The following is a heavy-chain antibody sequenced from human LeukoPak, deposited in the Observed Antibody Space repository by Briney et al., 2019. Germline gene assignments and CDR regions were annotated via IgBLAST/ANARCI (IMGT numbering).Heavy chain of an antibody. Sequence: GGSLRLSCAASGFTFSSYAMSWVRQAPGKGLEWVSAISGSGGSTYYADSVKGRFTISRDNSKNTLYLQMNSLRAEDTVVYYCAKAPHIAARINWFDPWGQGTLVTVSS. CDR1: GFTFSSYA. D-gene: IGHD6-6*01. V-gene: IGHV3-23*01. J-gene: IGHJ5*02. CDR3: AKAPHIAARINWFDP. CDR2: ISGSGGST.